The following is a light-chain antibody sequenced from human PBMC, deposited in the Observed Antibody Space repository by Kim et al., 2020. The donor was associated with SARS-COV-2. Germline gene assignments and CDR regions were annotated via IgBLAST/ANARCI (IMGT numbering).Light chain of an antibody. J-gene: IGLJ2*01. Sequence: SYELTQDPAVSVALGQTVRITCQGDSLRSYYASWYQQKPGQAPVLVIYGKNNRPSGIPDRFSGSSSGNTASLTITGAQAEDEADYYCNSRDSSGNHLYVVFGGGTQLTVL. V-gene: IGLV3-19*01. CDR2: GKN. CDR1: SLRSYY. CDR3: NSRDSSGNHLYVV.